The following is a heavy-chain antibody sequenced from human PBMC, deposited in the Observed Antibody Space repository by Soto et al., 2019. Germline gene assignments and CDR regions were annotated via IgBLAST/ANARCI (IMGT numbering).Heavy chain of an antibody. CDR1: GFTFSSYS. V-gene: IGHV3-48*02. Sequence: GSLRLSCAASGFTFSSYSMNWVRQAPGKGLEWVSYISSSSSTIYYADSVKGRFTISRDNAKNSLYLQMNSLRDEDTAVYYCARDLDALYSGSHGYFDYWGQGTLVTVSS. D-gene: IGHD1-26*01. CDR3: ARDLDALYSGSHGYFDY. CDR2: ISSSSSTI. J-gene: IGHJ4*02.